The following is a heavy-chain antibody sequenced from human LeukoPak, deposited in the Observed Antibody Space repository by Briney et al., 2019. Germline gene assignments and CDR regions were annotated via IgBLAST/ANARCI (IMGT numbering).Heavy chain of an antibody. D-gene: IGHD3-22*01. Sequence: GASVKVSCKAYGYTFTGYYMHWVRQAPGQGLEWIGWINPNSGGTNYAQKFQGRVTMTRDTSISTAYMELSRLRSDDTAIYSCARELYSDRTGYCFDLWGQGTLVTVSS. CDR2: INPNSGGT. CDR1: GYTFTGYY. J-gene: IGHJ4*02. CDR3: ARELYSDRTGYCFDL. V-gene: IGHV1-2*02.